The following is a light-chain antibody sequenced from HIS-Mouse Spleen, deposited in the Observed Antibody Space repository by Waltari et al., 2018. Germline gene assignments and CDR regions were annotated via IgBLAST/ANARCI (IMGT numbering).Light chain of an antibody. J-gene: IGKJ2*01. Sequence: DIVMTQSPLSLPVTPGEPASISCRSSPSLLHSNGYNYLDWYLKKPGQSPQLLIYLGSNRASGVPDRFSGSGSGTDFTLKISRVEAEDVGVYYCMQALQTPSYTFGQGTKLEIK. CDR3: MQALQTPSYT. CDR1: PSLLHSNGYNY. V-gene: IGKV2-28*01. CDR2: LGS.